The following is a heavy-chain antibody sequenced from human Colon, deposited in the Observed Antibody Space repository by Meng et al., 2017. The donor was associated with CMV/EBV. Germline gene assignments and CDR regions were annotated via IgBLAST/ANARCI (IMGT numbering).Heavy chain of an antibody. CDR2: IRSGGHTI. Sequence: GGSLRLSCAASGFSFSTSEMNWVRQAPGKGLEWVSYIRSGGHTINYADSVKGRFTISRDNAKNSLYLQMNSLRAEDTAVYYCARGLGYSRSTIYYYYTMDVWGQGTTVTVSS. CDR1: GFSFSTSE. D-gene: IGHD6-13*01. V-gene: IGHV3-48*03. J-gene: IGHJ6*02. CDR3: ARGLGYSRSTIYYYYTMDV.